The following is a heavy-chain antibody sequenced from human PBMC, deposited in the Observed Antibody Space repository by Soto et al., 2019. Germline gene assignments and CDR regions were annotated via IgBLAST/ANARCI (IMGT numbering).Heavy chain of an antibody. CDR3: ASTSIAAAGKDYNWFDP. CDR1: GYSFTSYW. Sequence: HGESLKISCKGSGYSFTSYWIGWVRQMPGKGLEWMGIIYPGDSDTRYSPSFQGQVTISADKSISTAYLQWSSLKASDTAMYYCASTSIAAAGKDYNWFDPWGQGTLVTVSS. D-gene: IGHD6-13*01. V-gene: IGHV5-51*01. J-gene: IGHJ5*02. CDR2: IYPGDSDT.